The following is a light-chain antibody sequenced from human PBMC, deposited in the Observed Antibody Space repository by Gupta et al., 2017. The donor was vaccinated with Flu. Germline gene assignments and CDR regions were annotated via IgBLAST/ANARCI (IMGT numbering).Light chain of an antibody. CDR2: DVS. CDR1: SSDVGGSDY. Sequence: QSALTQPASVSGSPGQSITISCIGTSSDVGGSDYVSWYRQDPGKAPKLVIYDVSNRPSGVSSRFSGSKSGNTASLTISGLQAEDETDYYCSSYTSSSTFYVFGSGTKVTVL. CDR3: SSYTSSSTFYV. J-gene: IGLJ1*01. V-gene: IGLV2-14*01.